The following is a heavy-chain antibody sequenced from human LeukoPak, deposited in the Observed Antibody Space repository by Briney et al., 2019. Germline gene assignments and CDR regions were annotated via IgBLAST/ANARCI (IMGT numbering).Heavy chain of an antibody. V-gene: IGHV4-31*03. CDR1: GGSIISGGYY. Sequence: SETLSLTCTVSGGSIISGGYYWSWIRQHPGKGLEWIGCIYYTGSTYYNPSLKSRLTISLDTSKNQFSLKLNSVTAPDTAVYYCARDSAFGEYVMDVWGQGTTVTVSS. J-gene: IGHJ6*02. CDR3: ARDSAFGEYVMDV. CDR2: IYYTGST. D-gene: IGHD3-10*01.